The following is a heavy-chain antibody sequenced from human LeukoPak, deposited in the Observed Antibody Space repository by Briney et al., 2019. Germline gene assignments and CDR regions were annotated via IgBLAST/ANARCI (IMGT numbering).Heavy chain of an antibody. J-gene: IGHJ4*02. D-gene: IGHD6-13*01. V-gene: IGHV5-51*01. CDR3: ARQRIAALGDD. Sequence: GESLKISCSGSGYXFTSYWISWVRQMPGKGLEWMGIIYPGDSDTRYSPSFQGQVTISADKSISTAYLQWSSLKASDTAMYYCARQRIAALGDDWGQGTLVTVSS. CDR2: IYPGDSDT. CDR1: GYXFTSYW.